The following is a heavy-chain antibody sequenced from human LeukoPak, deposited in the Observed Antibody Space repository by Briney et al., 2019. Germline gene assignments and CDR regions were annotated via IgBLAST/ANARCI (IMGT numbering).Heavy chain of an antibody. CDR1: GFTFDDYG. V-gene: IGHV3-20*04. CDR3: ARDMGTYYFDY. Sequence: GGSLRLSCAASGFTFDDYGMSWVRQAPGKGLEWVSGINWNGGSTGYADSVKGRFTISRDNAKNSLYLQMNSLRAENTALYYCARDMGTYYFDYWGQGTLVTVSS. CDR2: INWNGGST. D-gene: IGHD1-7*01. J-gene: IGHJ4*02.